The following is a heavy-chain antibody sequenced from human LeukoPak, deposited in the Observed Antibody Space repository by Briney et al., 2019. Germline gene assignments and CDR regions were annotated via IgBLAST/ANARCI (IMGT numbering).Heavy chain of an antibody. CDR2: IYYSGST. CDR1: GGSISSYY. Sequence: PSETLSLTCTVSGGSISSYYWSWIRQPPGKGLEWIGYIYYSGSTNYNPSLKSRVNISVDTSKNQFSLKLSSVTAADTAVYYCARITDGSYYYYTDVWGKGTTVTVSS. J-gene: IGHJ6*03. CDR3: ARITDGSYYYYTDV. V-gene: IGHV4-59*01.